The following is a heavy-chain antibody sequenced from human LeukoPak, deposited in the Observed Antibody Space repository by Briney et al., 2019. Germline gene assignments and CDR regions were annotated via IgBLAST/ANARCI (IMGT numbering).Heavy chain of an antibody. V-gene: IGHV1-24*01. J-gene: IGHJ4*02. D-gene: IGHD3-16*01. CDR3: ATNYDSRTALEY. CDR1: GYTLTELS. Sequence: ASVNVSCKVSGYTLTELSMHWVRQAPGKGLEGMGGFDSEECETIYVQKFQGRVIMNEDTSTDTAYMELSSLRSEDTAVYYCATNYDSRTALEYWGQGTLVTVSS. CDR2: FDSEECET.